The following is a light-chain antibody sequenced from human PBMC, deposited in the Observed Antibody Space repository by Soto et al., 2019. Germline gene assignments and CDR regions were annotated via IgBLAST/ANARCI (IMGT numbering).Light chain of an antibody. V-gene: IGKV1-6*01. Sequence: AIPMTQSPSSLSASVGDRVTITCRASQDIGNDLGWYQQKPGKAPKLLIFAASSLESAFPSRFSGSGSGTDFTLTISSLQPEDFATYYCLQDYNYPRTFGQGTKVEIK. J-gene: IGKJ1*01. CDR3: LQDYNYPRT. CDR1: QDIGND. CDR2: AAS.